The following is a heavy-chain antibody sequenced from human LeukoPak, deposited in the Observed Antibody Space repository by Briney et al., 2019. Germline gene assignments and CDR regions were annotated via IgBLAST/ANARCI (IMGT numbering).Heavy chain of an antibody. CDR1: GFTFSSYG. CDR2: ISYDGSNK. Sequence: GRSLRLSCAASGFTFSSYGMHWVRQAPGKGLEWVAVISYDGSNKYYADSVKGRFTISRDNSKNTLYLQMNSLRAEDTAVYYCAKEGGKTSYYYYYYGMDVWGQGTTVTVPS. J-gene: IGHJ6*02. CDR3: AKEGGKTSYYYYYYGMDV. V-gene: IGHV3-30*18. D-gene: IGHD1-26*01.